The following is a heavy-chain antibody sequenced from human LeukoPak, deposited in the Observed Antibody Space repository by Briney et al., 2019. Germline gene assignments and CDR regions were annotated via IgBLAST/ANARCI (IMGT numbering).Heavy chain of an antibody. CDR2: IKEDGSEK. V-gene: IGHV3-7*03. Sequence: GGSLRLSCAASGFIFNNYWRSWVRQAPGKGLEWVANIKEDGSEKRYVDSVKGRFTISRDNAKNSLYLQMSNLRAEDTAVYFCARGGGLDVWGQGATVTVSS. CDR1: GFIFNNYW. D-gene: IGHD3-16*01. J-gene: IGHJ6*02. CDR3: ARGGGLDV.